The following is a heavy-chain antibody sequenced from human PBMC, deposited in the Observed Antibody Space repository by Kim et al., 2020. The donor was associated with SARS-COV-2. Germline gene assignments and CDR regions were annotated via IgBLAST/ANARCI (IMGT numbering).Heavy chain of an antibody. CDR1: GFTFSSYS. V-gene: IGHV3-21*01. Sequence: LSLTCAASGFTFSSYSMNWVRQAPGKGLEWVSFISSSSSYIYYADSVKGRFTISRDNAKNSLYPQMNSLRAEDTAVYYCARDPRVDTAMAKFDYWGQGTLVTVSS. CDR2: ISSSSSYI. J-gene: IGHJ4*02. D-gene: IGHD5-18*01. CDR3: ARDPRVDTAMAKFDY.